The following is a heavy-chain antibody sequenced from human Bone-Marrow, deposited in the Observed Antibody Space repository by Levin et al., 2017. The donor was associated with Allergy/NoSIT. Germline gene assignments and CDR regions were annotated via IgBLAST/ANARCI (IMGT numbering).Heavy chain of an antibody. CDR2: INPNNGAT. CDR1: GFAFTDYY. J-gene: IGHJ2*01. Sequence: ASVKVSCKASGFAFTDYYMHWVRQATGQGLEWLGWINPNNGATKYALKFQDRVTMTRDTSISTAYMEFRRLGSDDTAVFHCARDPAVTRDGYFDLWGRGTLVSVSS. CDR3: ARDPAVTRDGYFDL. D-gene: IGHD4-17*01. V-gene: IGHV1-2*02.